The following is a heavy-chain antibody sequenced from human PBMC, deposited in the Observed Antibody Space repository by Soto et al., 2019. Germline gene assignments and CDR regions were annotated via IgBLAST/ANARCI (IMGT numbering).Heavy chain of an antibody. J-gene: IGHJ4*02. V-gene: IGHV1-69*04. CDR1: GGTFSSYT. CDR3: ARELTFWSGCCFDY. Sequence: VASVKVSCKASGGTFSSYTISWVRQAPGQGLEWMGRIIPILGIANYAQKFQGRVTITADKSTSTAYMELSSLRSEDTAVYYCARELTFWSGCCFDYWGQGTLVTVSS. CDR2: IIPILGIA. D-gene: IGHD3-3*01.